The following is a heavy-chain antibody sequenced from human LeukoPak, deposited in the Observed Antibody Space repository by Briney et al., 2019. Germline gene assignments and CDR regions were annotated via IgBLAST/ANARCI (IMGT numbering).Heavy chain of an antibody. CDR2: IRYDGGNE. V-gene: IGHV3-30*02. D-gene: IGHD3-22*01. Sequence: GGSLRLSCAVSGFTFSGYGMHWVRQAPGKGLEWVAFIRYDGGNEYLADSVKGRFTVSRDNSKNTLNLQMNSLRAEDTAVYYCARTFGYYDSSGYGFDHWGQGTLVTVSS. CDR3: ARTFGYYDSSGYGFDH. CDR1: GFTFSGYG. J-gene: IGHJ5*02.